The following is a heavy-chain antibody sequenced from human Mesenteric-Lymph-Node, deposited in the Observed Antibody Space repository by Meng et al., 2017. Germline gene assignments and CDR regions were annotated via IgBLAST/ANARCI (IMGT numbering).Heavy chain of an antibody. CDR2: INPNSGGT. CDR1: GYTFTGYY. CDR3: ARLGAKSYSSDWYYFDY. D-gene: IGHD6-19*01. Sequence: ASVKVSCKASGYTFTGYYMHWVRQAPGQGLEWMGWINPNSGGTNYAQKFQGRVTMTRDTSISTAYMELSRLRSDDTAVYYCARLGAKSYSSDWYYFDYWGQGTLVTVSS. V-gene: IGHV1-2*02. J-gene: IGHJ4*02.